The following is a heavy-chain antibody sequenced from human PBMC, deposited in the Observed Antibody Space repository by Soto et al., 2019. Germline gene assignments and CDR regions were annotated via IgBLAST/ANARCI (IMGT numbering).Heavy chain of an antibody. CDR2: INHSGST. CDR1: GGSFSGYY. J-gene: IGHJ6*03. V-gene: IGHV4-34*01. D-gene: IGHD2-2*01. Sequence: ASETLSLTCAVYGGSFSGYYWSWIRQPPGKGLEWIGEINHSGSTNYNPSLKSRVTVSVDTSKNQFSLKLSSVTAADTAVYYCARRVVVPASYYYYYMDVWGKGTTVTVSS. CDR3: ARRVVVPASYYYYYMDV.